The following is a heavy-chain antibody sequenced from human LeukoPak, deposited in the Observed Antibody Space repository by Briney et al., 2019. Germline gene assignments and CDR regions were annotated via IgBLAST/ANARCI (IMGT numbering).Heavy chain of an antibody. CDR3: ARALDSSGWNGRDY. D-gene: IGHD6-19*01. Sequence: GGSLRLSCAACGFSFNSYAMHWARQAPGKGLEWVAVISYDGSNKDYADSVKGRFTISRDKSKNTLYLQMNSLRPDDTAVYYCARALDSSGWNGRDYWGQGTLVTVSS. CDR2: ISYDGSNK. J-gene: IGHJ4*02. CDR1: GFSFNSYA. V-gene: IGHV3-30-3*01.